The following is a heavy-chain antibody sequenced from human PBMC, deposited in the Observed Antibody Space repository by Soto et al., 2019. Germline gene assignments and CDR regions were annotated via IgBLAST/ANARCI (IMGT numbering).Heavy chain of an antibody. CDR1: GYKFPEYF. CDR3: ARATLIIRHITDLGEASPGVVEY. V-gene: IGHV1-2*02. CDR2: ISRERGVT. D-gene: IGHD3-16*01. J-gene: IGHJ4*02. Sequence: QVQLVQSGAEVKMPGASVQVSCEASGYKFPEYFLHWVRQAPGQGLEWMGWISRERGVTYLAPKFKSRVTMPADMSTTTVYMHLSGLRPDDTAIYFCARATLIIRHITDLGEASPGVVEYWGQGTLVSVSS.